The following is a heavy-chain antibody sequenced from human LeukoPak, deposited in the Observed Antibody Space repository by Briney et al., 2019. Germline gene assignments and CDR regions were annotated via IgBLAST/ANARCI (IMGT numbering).Heavy chain of an antibody. J-gene: IGHJ4*02. CDR3: ARDAQGYYDSSGYPDY. CDR1: GYTFTGYY. V-gene: IGHV1-2*02. D-gene: IGHD3-22*01. CDR2: INPNSGGT. Sequence: ASVKVSCKASGYTFTGYYMHWVRQAPGQGLEWMGWINPNSGGTNYAQEFQGRVTMTRDTSISTAYMELSRLRSDDTAVYYCARDAQGYYDSSGYPDYWGQGTLVTVSS.